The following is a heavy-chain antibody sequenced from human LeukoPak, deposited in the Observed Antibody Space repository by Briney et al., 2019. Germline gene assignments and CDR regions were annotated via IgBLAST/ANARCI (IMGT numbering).Heavy chain of an antibody. CDR3: ARGTRGSYGYVSGDY. Sequence: TSSETLSLTCTVSGYSISSGYYWGWIRQPPGKGLERIGSIYHSGSTYYNPSLKSRVTISVDTSKNQFSLKLSSLTAADTAVYYCARGTRGSYGYVSGDYWGQGTLVTVSS. D-gene: IGHD5-18*01. J-gene: IGHJ4*02. CDR1: GYSISSGYY. CDR2: IYHSGST. V-gene: IGHV4-38-2*02.